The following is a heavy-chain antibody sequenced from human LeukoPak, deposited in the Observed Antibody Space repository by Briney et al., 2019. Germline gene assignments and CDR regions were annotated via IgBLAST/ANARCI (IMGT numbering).Heavy chain of an antibody. Sequence: GGSLRLSCAASGFTFSSYDMHWVRQATGKGLEWVSAIGTAGDTYYPGSVKGRFTISRENAKNSLYLQMNSLRAGDTAVYYCARVPYSGYDLDYWGQGTLVTVSS. J-gene: IGHJ4*02. CDR1: GFTFSSYD. V-gene: IGHV3-13*04. D-gene: IGHD5-12*01. CDR3: ARVPYSGYDLDY. CDR2: IGTAGDT.